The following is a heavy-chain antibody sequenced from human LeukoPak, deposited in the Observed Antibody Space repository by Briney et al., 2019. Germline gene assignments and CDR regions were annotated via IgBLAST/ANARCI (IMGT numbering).Heavy chain of an antibody. V-gene: IGHV3-23*01. J-gene: IGHJ4*02. D-gene: IGHD3-22*01. Sequence: GGSLRLSCAASGFTFSSYAMSWVRQAPGKGLEWVSAISGSGGSTYYADSVKGRFTISRDNSKNTLYLQMNSLRAEDTAVYYCARNLNYYDSSGYYFIWGQGTLVTVSS. CDR2: ISGSGGST. CDR1: GFTFSSYA. CDR3: ARNLNYYDSSGYYFI.